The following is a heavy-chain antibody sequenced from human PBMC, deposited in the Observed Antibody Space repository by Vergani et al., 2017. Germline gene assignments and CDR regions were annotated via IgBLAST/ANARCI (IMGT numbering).Heavy chain of an antibody. Sequence: VQLVESGGGLVKPGGSLRLSCAASGFTFSSYGMHWVRQAPGKGLEWVAFIRYDGSNKYYADSVKGRFTISRDNSKNTLYLQMNSLRAEDTAVYYCAKDFFGPSAEWELPGYVGDWGQGTLVTVSS. CDR1: GFTFSSYG. CDR2: IRYDGSNK. CDR3: AKDFFGPSAEWELPGYVGD. D-gene: IGHD1-26*01. J-gene: IGHJ4*02. V-gene: IGHV3-30*02.